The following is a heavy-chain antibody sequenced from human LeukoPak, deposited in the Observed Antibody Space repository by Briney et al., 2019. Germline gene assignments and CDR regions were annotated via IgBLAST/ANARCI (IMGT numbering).Heavy chain of an antibody. J-gene: IGHJ4*02. CDR3: ARDAAKAQLAYFDY. D-gene: IGHD6-13*01. CDR2: IYYSGST. CDR1: GGSISSSSYY. V-gene: IGHV4-39*07. Sequence: SETLSLTCTVPGGSISSSSYYWGWIRQPPGKGLEWIGSIYYSGSTYYNPSLKSRVTISADTSKNQFSLKLSSVTAADTAVYYCARDAAKAQLAYFDYWGQGTLVTVSS.